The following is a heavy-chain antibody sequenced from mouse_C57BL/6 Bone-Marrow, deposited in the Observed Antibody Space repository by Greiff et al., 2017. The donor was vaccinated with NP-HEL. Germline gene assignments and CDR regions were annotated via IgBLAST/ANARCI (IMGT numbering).Heavy chain of an antibody. CDR2: IDPSDSYT. D-gene: IGHD1-1*01. V-gene: IGHV1-69*01. CDR3: ARFYYYGSSYRDYYAMDY. CDR1: GYTFTSYW. Sequence: QVQLQQPGAELVMPGASVKLSCKASGYTFTSYWMHWVKQRPGQGLEWIGEIDPSDSYTNYNQKFKGKSTLTVDKSSSTAYMQLSSLTSEDSAVYYCARFYYYGSSYRDYYAMDYWGQGTSVTVSS. J-gene: IGHJ4*01.